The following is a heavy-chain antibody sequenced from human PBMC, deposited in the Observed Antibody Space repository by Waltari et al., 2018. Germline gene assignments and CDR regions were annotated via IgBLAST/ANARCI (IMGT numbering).Heavy chain of an antibody. Sequence: QVQLQESGPGLVKPSETLSLTCTVSGGAISNYYWGWIRQSHGKGLEWIGSIYYSGSTNYNPSLKSRVTLSVDTSKNHFSLKLSSVTAADTALYYCARQGHYDFWTGYYLFDYWGQGTLVTVSS. CDR1: GGAISNYY. V-gene: IGHV4-59*08. CDR2: IYYSGST. J-gene: IGHJ4*02. CDR3: ARQGHYDFWTGYYLFDY. D-gene: IGHD3-3*01.